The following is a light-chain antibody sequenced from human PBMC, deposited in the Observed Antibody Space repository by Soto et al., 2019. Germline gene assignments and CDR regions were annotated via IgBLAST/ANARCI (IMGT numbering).Light chain of an antibody. CDR2: EVN. V-gene: IGLV2-8*01. J-gene: IGLJ1*01. CDR1: SSDVGGYTY. Sequence: QSVLTQPPSASGSPGQSVTISCTGTSSDVGGYTYVSWYQQHPGKAPKLMIYEVNKRPSGVPDRFTGSKSGNTASLTVSGLQAEDEADYYCTSSAGSNTYGFGTGTKLTVL. CDR3: TSSAGSNTYG.